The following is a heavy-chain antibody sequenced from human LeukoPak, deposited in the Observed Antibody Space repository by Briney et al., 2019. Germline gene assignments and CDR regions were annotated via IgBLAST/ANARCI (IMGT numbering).Heavy chain of an antibody. V-gene: IGHV4-38-2*02. Sequence: SETLSLTCTVSGYPISSGYYWGWIRQPPGKGLEWIGSIYHSGSTYYNPSLKSRVTISVDTSKNQFSLKLSSVTAADTAVYYCARARGYSGCDGLHWGQGTLVTVSS. CDR1: GYPISSGYY. CDR3: ARARGYSGCDGLH. D-gene: IGHD5-12*01. J-gene: IGHJ4*02. CDR2: IYHSGST.